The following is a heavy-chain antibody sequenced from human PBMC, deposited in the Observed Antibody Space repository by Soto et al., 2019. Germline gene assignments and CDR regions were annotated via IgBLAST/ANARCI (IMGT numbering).Heavy chain of an antibody. V-gene: IGHV3-30-3*01. Sequence: QVQLVESGGGVVQPGRSLRLSCAASGFTFSSYAMHWVRQAPGKGLEWVAVISYDGSNKYYADSVKGRFTISRDTSKNTLYLQINSLRAEDTAVYYCAREDRQSSSHTGEEKNDYWGQGTLVTVSS. CDR2: ISYDGSNK. D-gene: IGHD6-6*01. CDR1: GFTFSSYA. CDR3: AREDRQSSSHTGEEKNDY. J-gene: IGHJ4*02.